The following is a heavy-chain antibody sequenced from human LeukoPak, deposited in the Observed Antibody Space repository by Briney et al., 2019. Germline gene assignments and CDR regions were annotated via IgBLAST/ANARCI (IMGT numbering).Heavy chain of an antibody. J-gene: IGHJ4*02. Sequence: GGSLRLSCAASGFAFSDYYMSWVRQAPGKGLEWISYISSSGNTLYYADSVKGRFTISRDNAKKSLFLQMNSLRAEDTAVYYCARGDYYDSSGSFDYWGQGTLVTVSS. CDR1: GFAFSDYY. CDR3: ARGDYYDSSGSFDY. D-gene: IGHD3-22*01. CDR2: ISSSGNTL. V-gene: IGHV3-11*04.